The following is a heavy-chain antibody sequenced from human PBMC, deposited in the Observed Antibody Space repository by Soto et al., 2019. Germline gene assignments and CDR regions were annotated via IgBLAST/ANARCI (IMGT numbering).Heavy chain of an antibody. CDR3: ATPRFSGYGGRQGDYFDY. V-gene: IGHV1-69*01. CDR1: GGTFSSYA. Sequence: QVQLVQSGAEVKKPGSSVKVSCKASGGTFSSYAISWVRQAPGQGLEWMGGIIHIFGTANYAQKFQGRVTITADESTSTAYMELSSLRSEDTAVYYCATPRFSGYGGRQGDYFDYWGQGTLVTVSS. D-gene: IGHD5-12*01. CDR2: IIHIFGTA. J-gene: IGHJ4*02.